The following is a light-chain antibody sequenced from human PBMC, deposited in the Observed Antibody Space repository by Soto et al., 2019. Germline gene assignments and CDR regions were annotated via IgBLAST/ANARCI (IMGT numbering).Light chain of an antibody. Sequence: DIQMTQSPSTLSASVGDRVTITCRASQSINTWLAWYQQKPGTVPKLLIYAASTLESGVPSRFSGSRSGTEFTLTVSSLQPDDFATYYCQQYNDSFRYTFGQGTKLEIK. CDR2: AAS. CDR1: QSINTW. J-gene: IGKJ2*01. V-gene: IGKV1-5*03. CDR3: QQYNDSFRYT.